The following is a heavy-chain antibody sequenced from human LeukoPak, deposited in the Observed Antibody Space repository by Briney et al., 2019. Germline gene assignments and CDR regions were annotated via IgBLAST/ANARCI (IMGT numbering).Heavy chain of an antibody. V-gene: IGHV4-4*02. Sequence: SETLSLTCAVYGGSFSSLNLWSWLRQPPGKGLEWIGEMYLGGTTNFNPSLKSRVTILIDKSKNQLSLQLTSVTAADTAVYYCAGLEGRYSTDWFYFFDYWGQGALVTVSS. CDR3: AGLEGRYSTDWFYFFDY. J-gene: IGHJ4*02. D-gene: IGHD6-19*01. CDR1: GGSFSSLNL. CDR2: MYLGGTT.